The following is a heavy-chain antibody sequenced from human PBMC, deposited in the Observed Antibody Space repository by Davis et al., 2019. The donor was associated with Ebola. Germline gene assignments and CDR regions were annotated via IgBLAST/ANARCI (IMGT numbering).Heavy chain of an antibody. CDR2: IRSKANSYAT. Sequence: GGSLRLSCAASGFTFSGSAMHWVRQASGKGLEWVGRIRSKANSYATAYAASVKGRFTISRDDSKNTAYLQIHSLKTEDTAVYYCTCTYGETDYWGQGTLVTVSS. CDR1: GFTFSGSA. V-gene: IGHV3-73*01. D-gene: IGHD4-17*01. CDR3: TCTYGETDY. J-gene: IGHJ4*02.